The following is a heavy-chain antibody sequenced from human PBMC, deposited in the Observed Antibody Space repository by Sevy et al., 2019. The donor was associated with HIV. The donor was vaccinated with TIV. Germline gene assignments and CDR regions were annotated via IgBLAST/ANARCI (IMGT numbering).Heavy chain of an antibody. V-gene: IGHV3-30*02. CDR3: AKGLGMVQGALLSDDV. CDR1: GFTFSRYG. Sequence: GGSLRLSCAASGFTFSRYGMHWVRQAPGKGLEWVAFIRYDGSTKYYVESVKGRFIISRDNSKDTLYLQMNSLRGDDTSLYYCAKGLGMVQGALLSDDVWGQGTMVTVSS. J-gene: IGHJ3*01. D-gene: IGHD3-10*01. CDR2: IRYDGSTK.